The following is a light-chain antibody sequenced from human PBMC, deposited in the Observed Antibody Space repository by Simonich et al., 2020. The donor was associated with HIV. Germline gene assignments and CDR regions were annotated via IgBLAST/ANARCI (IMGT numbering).Light chain of an antibody. CDR3: MQALQTPLA. CDR2: LGS. V-gene: IGKV2-28*01. J-gene: IGKJ1*01. CDR1: QSLLHSDGHSY. Sequence: DIVMTQSPLSLPVTPGESASISCRSSQSLLHSDGHSYLDWDLQKPGQSPQVLIYLGSQRASGVPDRFSGSGSGTDFTLKISRVEAEDVGVYYCMQALQTPLAFGQGTKVEIK.